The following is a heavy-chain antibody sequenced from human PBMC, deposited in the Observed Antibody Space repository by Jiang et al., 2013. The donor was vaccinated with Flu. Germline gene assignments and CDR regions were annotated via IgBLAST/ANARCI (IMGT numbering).Heavy chain of an antibody. V-gene: IGHV5-51*01. CDR1: GYSFSSYW. D-gene: IGHD2-2*01. J-gene: IGHJ5*02. Sequence: SCKGSGYSFSSYWIGWVRQMPGKGLEWMGIIYPGDSDTRYSPSFQGQVTISADKSITTAYLQWSSLKASDTAMYYCARHGRKEYQLLRHHPQYNWFDPWGQGTLVTVSS. CDR3: ARHGRKEYQLLRHHPQYNWFDP. CDR2: IYPGDSDT.